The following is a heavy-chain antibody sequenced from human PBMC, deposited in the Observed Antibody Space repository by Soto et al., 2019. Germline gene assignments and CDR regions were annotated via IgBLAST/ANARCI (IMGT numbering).Heavy chain of an antibody. CDR1: GGSISSYY. Sequence: SETLSLTCTVSGGSISSYYWSWIRQPPGKGLGWIGYIYYSGSTNYNPSLKSRVTISVDTSKNQFSLKLSSVTAADTAVYYCARYMVRGNSDYYYYYMDVWGKGTTVTVSS. J-gene: IGHJ6*03. CDR3: ARYMVRGNSDYYYYYMDV. V-gene: IGHV4-59*08. CDR2: IYYSGST. D-gene: IGHD3-10*01.